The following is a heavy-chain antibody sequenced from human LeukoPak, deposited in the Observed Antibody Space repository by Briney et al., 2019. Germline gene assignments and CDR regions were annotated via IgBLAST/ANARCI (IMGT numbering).Heavy chain of an antibody. CDR3: ARDDQGDSSGWLMGYYYYYYMDV. CDR1: GFTFSDYY. V-gene: IGHV3-11*04. J-gene: IGHJ6*03. CDR2: ISSGGTTI. Sequence: GGSLRLSCAASGFTFSDYYMSWIRQAPGKGLEWVSYISSGGTTIYYADSVKGRFTISRDNAKNSLYLQMNSLRAEDTAVYYCARDDQGDSSGWLMGYYYYYYMDVWGKGTTVTVSS. D-gene: IGHD6-19*01.